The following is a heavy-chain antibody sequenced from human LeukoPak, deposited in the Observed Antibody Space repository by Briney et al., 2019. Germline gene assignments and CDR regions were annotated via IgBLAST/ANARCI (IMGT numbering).Heavy chain of an antibody. D-gene: IGHD1-26*01. V-gene: IGHV2-5*01. CDR2: IYGNDDK. CDR3: AHRRGIVGHGYYFDY. J-gene: IGHJ4*02. CDR1: GFSLSTNEVG. Sequence: ESGPTLVKPTQTLTLTCTFSGFSLSTNEVGVGWIRQPPEKALEWLALIYGNDDKRYSPSLKSRLTITKDTSKNQVVLTMTNMDPVDTATYYCAHRRGIVGHGYYFDYWGRGTLVTVSS.